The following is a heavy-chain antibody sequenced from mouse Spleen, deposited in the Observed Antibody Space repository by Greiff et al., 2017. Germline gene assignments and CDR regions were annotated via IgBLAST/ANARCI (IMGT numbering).Heavy chain of an antibody. V-gene: IGHV5-9-2*01. CDR2: ISGGGSYT. D-gene: IGHD1-1*01. CDR1: GFTFSSYG. Sequence: EVKLEESGGGLVKPGGSLKLSCAASGFTFSSYGMSWVRQTPEKRLEWVATISGGGSYTYYPDSVKGRFTISRDNAKNNLYLQMSSLRSEDTALYYCARNYGSSARGYAMDYWGQGTSVTVSS. J-gene: IGHJ4*01. CDR3: ARNYGSSARGYAMDY.